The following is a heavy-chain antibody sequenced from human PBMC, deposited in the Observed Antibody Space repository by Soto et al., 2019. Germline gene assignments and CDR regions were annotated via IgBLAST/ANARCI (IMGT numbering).Heavy chain of an antibody. V-gene: IGHV4-30-2*01. J-gene: IGHJ4*02. CDR2: IYHRST. Sequence: SETLSLTCAVSGGSISSGGYSWSWIRQPPGKGLEWIGYIYHRSTYYNPSLKSRVTISVDRSKNQFSLKLSSVTAADTAVYYCARGGVDYYDSSGYYFSPYYFDYWGQGTLLTVSS. CDR1: GGSISSGGYS. CDR3: ARGGVDYYDSSGYYFSPYYFDY. D-gene: IGHD3-22*01.